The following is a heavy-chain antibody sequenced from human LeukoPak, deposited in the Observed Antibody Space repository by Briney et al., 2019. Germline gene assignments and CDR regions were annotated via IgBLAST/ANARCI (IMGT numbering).Heavy chain of an antibody. CDR2: IYYSGST. CDR3: ARLGEGIP. V-gene: IGHV4-39*07. Sequence: KPSETLSLTCTVSGGSISSSSYYWGWIRQPPGKGLEWIGSIYYSGSTYYNPSLKRRVTISVDTSKSQFSLKLSSVTAADTAVYYCARLGEGIPWGQGTLVTVSS. J-gene: IGHJ5*02. CDR1: GGSISSSSYY. D-gene: IGHD2-21*01.